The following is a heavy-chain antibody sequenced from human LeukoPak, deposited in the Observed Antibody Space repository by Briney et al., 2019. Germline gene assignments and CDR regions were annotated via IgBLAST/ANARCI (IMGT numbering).Heavy chain of an antibody. J-gene: IGHJ4*01. CDR1: GFTVSSNY. V-gene: IGHV3-11*04. D-gene: IGHD2-15*01. CDR3: ARFRSCAGGSCYSDPGYYFDY. CDR2: ISSSDRII. Sequence: GGSLRLSCAASGFTVSSNYMSWVRQAPGKGLEWVSFISSSDRIIYYAESVRGRFTISRDNAENSLYLQMNSLRAEDTALYYCARFRSCAGGSCYSDPGYYFDYWGHGTLVTVSS.